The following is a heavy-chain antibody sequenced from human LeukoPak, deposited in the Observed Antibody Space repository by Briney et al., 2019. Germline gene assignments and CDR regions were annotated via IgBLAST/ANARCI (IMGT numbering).Heavy chain of an antibody. J-gene: IGHJ6*04. V-gene: IGHV4-34*01. CDR3: ARGLGYDFWSGSLDV. CDR2: IKHSGST. D-gene: IGHD3-3*01. Sequence: SETLSLTCTVSGDSISSYYWSWTRQPPGKGLEWIGEIKHSGSTNYNPSLRSRVTISVDTSKNQFSLKLSSVTAADTAVYYCARGLGYDFWSGSLDVWGKGTTVTVSS. CDR1: GDSISSYY.